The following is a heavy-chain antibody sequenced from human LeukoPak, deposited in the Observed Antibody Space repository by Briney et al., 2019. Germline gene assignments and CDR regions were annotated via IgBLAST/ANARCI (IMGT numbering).Heavy chain of an antibody. CDR2: ISSSSSYI. V-gene: IGHV3-21*01. CDR1: GFTFSSYS. D-gene: IGHD1-26*01. CDR3: ARDASGSYADY. Sequence: GGSLRLSCAASGFTFSSYSMNWVRQAPGKGLEWVSSISSSSSYIYYADSVKGRFTISRDNAKNSLYLQMNSLRAEDTAVYYCARDASGSYADYWGQGTLVTVSS. J-gene: IGHJ4*02.